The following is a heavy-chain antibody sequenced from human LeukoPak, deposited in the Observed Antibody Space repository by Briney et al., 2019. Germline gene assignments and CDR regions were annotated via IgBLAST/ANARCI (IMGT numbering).Heavy chain of an antibody. CDR2: INWNSGST. CDR3: ARIDTYYYDSSGYYSAFDI. Sequence: GGSLRLSCVASGFTFDDYGMSWVRQAPGKGLEWVSGINWNSGSTGYADSVKGRFTISRDNAKNSLYLQMNSLRAEDTALYYCARIDTYYYDSSGYYSAFDIWGQRTIVTVSS. J-gene: IGHJ3*02. V-gene: IGHV3-20*04. D-gene: IGHD3-22*01. CDR1: GFTFDDYG.